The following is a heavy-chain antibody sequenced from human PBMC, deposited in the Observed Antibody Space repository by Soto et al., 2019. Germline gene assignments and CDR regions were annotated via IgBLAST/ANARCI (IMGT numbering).Heavy chain of an antibody. V-gene: IGHV4-39*01. Sequence: QLQLQESGPGLVKPSETLSLTCTVSGGTISSSSYCWGWIRQPPGKGLEWIGSIYYSGSTYYNPSLKSRVTISVDTSKNQFSLKLSSVTAADTAVYYYARLTTVTKKFDPWGQGTLVTVSS. CDR1: GGTISSSSYC. J-gene: IGHJ5*02. D-gene: IGHD4-17*01. CDR2: IYYSGST. CDR3: ARLTTVTKKFDP.